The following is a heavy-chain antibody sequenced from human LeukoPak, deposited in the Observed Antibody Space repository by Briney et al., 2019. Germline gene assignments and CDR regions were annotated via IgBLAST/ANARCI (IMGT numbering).Heavy chain of an antibody. CDR2: ISSSSSIM. CDR3: VRARGYSYGYSDY. V-gene: IGHV3-48*01. CDR1: GFTFSSYS. Sequence: GGSLRLSCAASGFTFSSYSMNWVRQAPGKGLEWVSYISSSSSIMDYADSVKGRFTISRDNAKNSLYLQMNSLRAEDTAVYYCVRARGYSYGYSDYWGQGTLVTVSS. J-gene: IGHJ4*02. D-gene: IGHD5-18*01.